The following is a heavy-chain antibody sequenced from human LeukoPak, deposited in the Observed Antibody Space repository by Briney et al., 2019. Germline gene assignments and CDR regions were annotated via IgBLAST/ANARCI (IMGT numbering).Heavy chain of an antibody. D-gene: IGHD2-8*01. J-gene: IGHJ3*02. Sequence: SETLSLTCAVSGGSISSGGYSWSWIRQPPGKGLEWIGYIYHSGSTYYNPSLKSRVTISVDRSKNQFSLKLSSVTAADTAVYYCAGGGYCTNGVCSFDIWGQGTMVTVSS. V-gene: IGHV4-30-2*01. CDR3: AGGGYCTNGVCSFDI. CDR2: IYHSGST. CDR1: GGSISSGGYS.